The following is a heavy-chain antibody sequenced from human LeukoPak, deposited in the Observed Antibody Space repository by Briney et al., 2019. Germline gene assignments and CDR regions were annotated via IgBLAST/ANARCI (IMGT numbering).Heavy chain of an antibody. J-gene: IGHJ6*04. CDR3: AREGSREGYTIPILGSMDV. D-gene: IGHD3-16*02. CDR1: GGSISSYY. CDR2: IYYREST. V-gene: IGHV4-59*01. Sequence: WETLSLTCTVSGGSISSYYWRWIRQPTGKGLEWIGYIYYRESTNYDPSLKSRVTISVDTSKNQFSLKLSSVTAADTAVYYCAREGSREGYTIPILGSMDVWGEGTTVTVSS.